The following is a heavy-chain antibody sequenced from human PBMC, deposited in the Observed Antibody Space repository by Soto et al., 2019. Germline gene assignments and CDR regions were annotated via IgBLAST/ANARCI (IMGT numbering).Heavy chain of an antibody. CDR2: ISASGDST. CDR3: AKGGLYNSSWYEGY. D-gene: IGHD6-13*01. Sequence: EVQLLESGGALVQPGGSLRLSCAASGFTFSSYAMSWVRQAPGKGLEWVSSISASGDSTHNADSVKGRFAISRDNSKNTLDLQRHSLTADDTAVYYCAKGGLYNSSWYEGYWGQGTLVTVSS. CDR1: GFTFSSYA. J-gene: IGHJ4*02. V-gene: IGHV3-23*01.